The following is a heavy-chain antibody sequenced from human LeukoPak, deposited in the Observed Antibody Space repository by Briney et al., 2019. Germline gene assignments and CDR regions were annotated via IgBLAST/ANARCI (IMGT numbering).Heavy chain of an antibody. CDR3: ARVGSSGWYYLGY. CDR2: ISSDGSIT. D-gene: IGHD6-19*01. Sequence: GGSLRLSCAASGFTFSTYWMHWGRQAPGKGLVWGSRISSDGSITGYADSVKGRFTISRDNAKNTLYLQMNSLRAEDTAVYYCARVGSSGWYYLGYGGQGTLVTVSS. CDR1: GFTFSTYW. V-gene: IGHV3-74*01. J-gene: IGHJ4*02.